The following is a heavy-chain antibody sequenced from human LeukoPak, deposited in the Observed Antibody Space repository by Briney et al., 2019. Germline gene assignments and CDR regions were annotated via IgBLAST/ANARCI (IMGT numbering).Heavy chain of an antibody. Sequence: SETLSLTCTVSGGSISSYYWSWIRQPPGEGLEWIGYIYYSGSTNYNPSLKSRVTISVDTSKNQFSLKLSSVTAADTAVYYCARGWPYSRWYGMDVWGQGTTVTVSS. CDR3: ARGWPYSRWYGMDV. J-gene: IGHJ6*02. V-gene: IGHV4-59*01. CDR2: IYYSGST. CDR1: GGSISSYY. D-gene: IGHD4-11*01.